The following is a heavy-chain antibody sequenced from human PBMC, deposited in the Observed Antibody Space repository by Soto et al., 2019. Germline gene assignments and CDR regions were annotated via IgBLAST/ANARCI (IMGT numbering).Heavy chain of an antibody. J-gene: IGHJ3*02. V-gene: IGHV4-34*01. CDR2: ITHSGNT. CDR1: GGSSSGSY. Sequence: SETLSLTCAVFGGSSSGSYWAWIRQPRGKGLEWIGEITHSGNTNYNSSLKSRVTMSLDTSKSQFSLDLSSVTAADTAVYYCARGRISTGKNDVFDIWGQGTMVTVSS. D-gene: IGHD6-19*01. CDR3: ARGRISTGKNDVFDI.